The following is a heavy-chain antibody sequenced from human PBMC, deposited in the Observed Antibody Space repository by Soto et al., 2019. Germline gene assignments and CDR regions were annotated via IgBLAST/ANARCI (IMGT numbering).Heavy chain of an antibody. D-gene: IGHD4-4*01. J-gene: IGHJ4*02. CDR3: ASGNSDY. CDR2: IYYSGST. Sequence: SETLSLTCTVSGGSISSYYWSWIRQPPGKGLEWIGYIYYSGSTNYNPSLKSRVTISVDTSKNQFSLKLSSVTAAGTAVYYCASGNSDYWGQGTLVTVSS. V-gene: IGHV4-59*01. CDR1: GGSISSYY.